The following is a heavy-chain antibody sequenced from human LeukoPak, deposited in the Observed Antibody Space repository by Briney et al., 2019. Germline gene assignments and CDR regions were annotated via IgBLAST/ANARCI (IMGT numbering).Heavy chain of an antibody. Sequence: GGSLRLSCAASGFTLSDYYMSWVRQAPGKGLEWVSLIHSGGTIYYTDSVKGRFTISRDNSKNTLYLQMNSLTIEDTAVYYCAFGRYPFDNWGQGTLVTVSS. CDR1: GFTLSDYY. J-gene: IGHJ4*02. CDR2: IHSGGTI. D-gene: IGHD3-16*02. V-gene: IGHV3-66*01. CDR3: AFGRYPFDN.